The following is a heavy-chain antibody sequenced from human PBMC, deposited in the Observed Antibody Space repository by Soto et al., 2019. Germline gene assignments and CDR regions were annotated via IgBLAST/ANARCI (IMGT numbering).Heavy chain of an antibody. Sequence: ASVKVSCKASGYTFSSYYIHWVRQAPGQGLEWMGGIIPIFGTANYAQKFQGRVTITADESTSTAYMELSSLRSEDTAVYYCARVSGRDGYNGVEYWGQGTLVTVSS. CDR3: ARVSGRDGYNGVEY. CDR1: GYTFSSYY. D-gene: IGHD2-8*01. J-gene: IGHJ4*02. V-gene: IGHV1-69*13. CDR2: IIPIFGTA.